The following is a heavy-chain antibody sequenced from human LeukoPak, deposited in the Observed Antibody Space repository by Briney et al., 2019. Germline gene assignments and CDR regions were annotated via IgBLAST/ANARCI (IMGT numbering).Heavy chain of an antibody. CDR2: IYYSGST. Sequence: SETLSLTCTASGGSISSYYWSWIRQPPGKGLEWIGYIYYSGSTNYNPSLKSRVTISVDTSKNQLSLRLTSVTAADTAVYYCARLTSGSYSFYYYIGVWGKGTTVTVSS. V-gene: IGHV4-59*01. D-gene: IGHD1-26*01. J-gene: IGHJ6*03. CDR3: ARLTSGSYSFYYYIGV. CDR1: GGSISSYY.